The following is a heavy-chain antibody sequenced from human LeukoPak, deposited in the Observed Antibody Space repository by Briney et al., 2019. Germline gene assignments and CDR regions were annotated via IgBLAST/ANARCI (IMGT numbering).Heavy chain of an antibody. Sequence: GRSLRLSCAASGFTFSSYGMHWVRQAPGKGLEWVAVIWYDGSNKYYADSVKGRFTISRDNSKNTLYLQMNSLRAEDTAVYYCARDHHKLTYYYDSSGYYFDYWGQGTQVTVSS. V-gene: IGHV3-33*01. CDR2: IWYDGSNK. CDR1: GFTFSSYG. CDR3: ARDHHKLTYYYDSSGYYFDY. J-gene: IGHJ4*02. D-gene: IGHD3-22*01.